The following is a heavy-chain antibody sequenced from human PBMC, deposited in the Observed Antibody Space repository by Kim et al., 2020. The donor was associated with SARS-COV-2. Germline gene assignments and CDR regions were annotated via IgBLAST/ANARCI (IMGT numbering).Heavy chain of an antibody. Sequence: SVKVSCKASGGIFSSYGINWVRQAPGQGLEWMGRIIPMFGTVKYGRVTITADESTSTVYMELSSLRSEDTAVYYCARDQAAAGTGYYYGMDVWGQGTTVTVSS. CDR1: GGIFSSYG. J-gene: IGHJ6*02. CDR2: IIPMFGTV. V-gene: IGHV1-69*13. D-gene: IGHD6-13*01. CDR3: ARDQAAAGTGYYYGMDV.